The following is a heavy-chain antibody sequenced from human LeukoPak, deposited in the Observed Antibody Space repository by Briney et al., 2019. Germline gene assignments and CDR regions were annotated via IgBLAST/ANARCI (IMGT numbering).Heavy chain of an antibody. Sequence: PSETLSLTCAVSGGSISSYYWTWIRQPPGPGLEWIGYVYNSGNTNYNPSLRSRVTISVDASKNQFSLRLNSVTAADTAVYYCARRNVLTEGEAFDIWGQGTLVTVSS. CDR3: ARRNVLTEGEAFDI. J-gene: IGHJ3*02. CDR1: GGSISSYY. CDR2: VYNSGNT. D-gene: IGHD3-16*01. V-gene: IGHV4-59*08.